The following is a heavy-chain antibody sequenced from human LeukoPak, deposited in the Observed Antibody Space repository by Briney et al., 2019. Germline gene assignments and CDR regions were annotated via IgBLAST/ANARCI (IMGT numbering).Heavy chain of an antibody. J-gene: IGHJ5*02. CDR2: IYYSGST. CDR1: GGSISSYY. V-gene: IGHV4-59*01. D-gene: IGHD6-6*01. CDR3: ARGWRVGARLSWSDWFDP. Sequence: PSETLSLTCTVSGGSISSYYWSWIRQPPGKGLEWIGYIYYSGSTNYNPSLKSRVTISVDTSKNQFSLKLSSVTAADTAVYYCARGWRVGARLSWSDWFDPWGQGTLVTVSS.